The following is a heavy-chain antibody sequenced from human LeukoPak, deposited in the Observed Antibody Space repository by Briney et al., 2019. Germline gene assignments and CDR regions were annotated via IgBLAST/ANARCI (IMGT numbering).Heavy chain of an antibody. CDR2: IIPIFGTA. J-gene: IGHJ4*02. D-gene: IGHD2-2*01. CDR1: GGTFSSYV. CDR3: EAYCSSTSCSDY. V-gene: IGHV1-69*01. Sequence: ASVKVPCKASGGTFSSYVISWVRQAPGQGLEWMGGIIPIFGTANYAQKFQGRVTITADESTSTAYMELSSLRSEDTAVYYCEAYCSSTSCSDYWGQGTLVTVSS.